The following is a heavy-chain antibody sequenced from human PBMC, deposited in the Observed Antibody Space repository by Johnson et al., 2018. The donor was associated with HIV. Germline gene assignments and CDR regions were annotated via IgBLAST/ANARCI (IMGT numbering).Heavy chain of an antibody. V-gene: IGHV3-11*01. Sequence: VQLVESGGGLVRPGGSLRLSCAASGFTFSDYYMSWIRQSPGKGLEWVSYISGSGYIIYSADSVKGRFSISRDNAKNSLYLQVNSLRDEDTALYYCAKEAAAGYNAFDIWGQGTMVTVS. J-gene: IGHJ3*02. CDR2: ISGSGYII. D-gene: IGHD6-13*01. CDR1: GFTFSDYY. CDR3: AKEAAAGYNAFDI.